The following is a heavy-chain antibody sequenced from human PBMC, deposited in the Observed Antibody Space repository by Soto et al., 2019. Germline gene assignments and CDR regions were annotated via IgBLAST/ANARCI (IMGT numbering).Heavy chain of an antibody. Sequence: QVQLVQSGAEVKKPGSSVKVSCKASGGTFSSYAISWVRQAPGQGLEWMGGIIPIFGTANYAQKFQGRVTITADESTSTAYMELSSLRSEDTDVYYCASAGLIEMATIPVDYWGQGTLVTVSS. CDR1: GGTFSSYA. V-gene: IGHV1-69*12. J-gene: IGHJ4*02. CDR3: ASAGLIEMATIPVDY. D-gene: IGHD5-12*01. CDR2: IIPIFGTA.